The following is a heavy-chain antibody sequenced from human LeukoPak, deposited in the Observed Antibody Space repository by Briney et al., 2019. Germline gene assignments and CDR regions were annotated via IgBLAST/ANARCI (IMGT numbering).Heavy chain of an antibody. CDR3: AKDMTKRDYGDYDYYYGMDV. Sequence: PGGSLRLSCAASGFTFDDYAMHWVRQAPGKGLEWVSGISWNSGSIGCADSVKGRFTISRDNAKNSLYLQMNSLRAEDTALYYCAKDMTKRDYGDYDYYYGMDVWGQGTTVTVSS. CDR1: GFTFDDYA. J-gene: IGHJ6*02. V-gene: IGHV3-9*01. D-gene: IGHD4-17*01. CDR2: ISWNSGSI.